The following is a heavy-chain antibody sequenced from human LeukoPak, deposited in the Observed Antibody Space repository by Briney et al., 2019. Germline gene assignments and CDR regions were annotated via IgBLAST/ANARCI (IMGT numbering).Heavy chain of an antibody. J-gene: IGHJ4*02. CDR2: IYHSGST. D-gene: IGHD6-13*01. CDR3: ASWYSSSGNYFDY. V-gene: IGHV4-38-2*02. CDR1: GGSISSGYY. Sequence: SETLSLTCTVSGGSISSGYYWGWIRQPPGKGLEWIGSIYHSGSTYYNPSLESRVTISVDTSKNQFSLKLSSVTAADTAVYYCASWYSSSGNYFDYWGQGTLVTVSS.